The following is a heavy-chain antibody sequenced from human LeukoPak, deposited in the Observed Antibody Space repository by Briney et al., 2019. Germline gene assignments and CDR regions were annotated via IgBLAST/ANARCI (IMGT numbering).Heavy chain of an antibody. V-gene: IGHV4-59*01. CDR1: GGSISSYY. CDR2: IYYSGST. D-gene: IGHD1-20*01. Sequence: SETLSLTCAGSGGSISSYYWSWIRQPPGKGLDWIGYIYYSGSTNYNPSLESRVTISVDTSKNQFSLKLSSVTAADTAVYYCARVSLTGTRAFDIWGQGTMVSVSS. CDR3: ARVSLTGTRAFDI. J-gene: IGHJ3*02.